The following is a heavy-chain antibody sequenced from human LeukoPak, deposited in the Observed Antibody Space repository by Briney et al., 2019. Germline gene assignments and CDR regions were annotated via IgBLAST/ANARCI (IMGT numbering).Heavy chain of an antibody. V-gene: IGHV1-69*13. J-gene: IGHJ4*02. CDR1: GGTFSSYA. Sequence: ASVKVSCKASGGTFSSYAISWVRQAPGQGLEWMGGIIPIFGTANYAQKFQGRVTITSDESTSTASMELSSLRSEDTAVYCCARQQSGGEYYFDYWGQGTLVTVSS. CDR3: ARQQSGGEYYFDY. D-gene: IGHD2-21*01. CDR2: IIPIFGTA.